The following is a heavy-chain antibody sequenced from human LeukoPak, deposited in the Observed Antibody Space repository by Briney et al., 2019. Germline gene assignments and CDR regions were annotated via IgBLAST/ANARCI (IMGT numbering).Heavy chain of an antibody. V-gene: IGHV3-53*01. CDR3: ARRAGEYSHPYDY. D-gene: IGHD4-17*01. CDR2: IYSGGNT. Sequence: SGGSLRLSCAASGFTFSRNWMSWVRQAPGKGLEWVSFIYSGGNTHYSDSVKGRFTISRDNSKNTLYLQMNSLRAEDTAVYYCARRAGEYSHPYDYWGQGTLVTVSS. J-gene: IGHJ4*02. CDR1: GFTFSRNW.